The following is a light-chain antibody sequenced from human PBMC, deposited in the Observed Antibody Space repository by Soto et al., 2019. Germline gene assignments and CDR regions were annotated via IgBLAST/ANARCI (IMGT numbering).Light chain of an antibody. Sequence: QSVLTQPPSTSGTPGQRGTISFSGSSSNIGSNSVNWYQQLPGTAPKLLLYSNNQRPPEVHERFSGSKSGTRASLAISGLQSEDEADYYCAACDDSQNGLYVFGIGTKLTVL. J-gene: IGLJ1*01. CDR3: AACDDSQNGLYV. CDR1: SSNIGSNS. CDR2: SNN. V-gene: IGLV1-44*01.